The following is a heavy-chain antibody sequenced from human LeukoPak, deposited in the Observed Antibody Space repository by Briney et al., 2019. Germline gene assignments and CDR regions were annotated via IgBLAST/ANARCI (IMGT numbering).Heavy chain of an antibody. J-gene: IGHJ4*02. CDR3: ARGGYYDSSGYPILSTAGFDY. V-gene: IGHV1-69*06. CDR1: GYIFTYTY. D-gene: IGHD3-22*01. Sequence: ASVKVSCKASGYIFTYTYLHWVRQAPGQGLEWMGGIIPIFGTANYAQKFQGRVTITADKSTSTAYMELSSLRSEDTAVYYCARGGYYDSSGYPILSTAGFDYWGQGTLVTVSS. CDR2: IIPIFGTA.